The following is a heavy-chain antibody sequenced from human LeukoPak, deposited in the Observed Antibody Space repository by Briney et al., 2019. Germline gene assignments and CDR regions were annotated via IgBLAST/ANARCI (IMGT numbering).Heavy chain of an antibody. V-gene: IGHV3-53*01. J-gene: IGHJ4*02. CDR3: ARRAGAYSHPYDY. CDR2: IYSSVT. CDR1: GFTVSSNS. Sequence: GGSLRLSCTVSGFTVSSNSMSWVRQAPGKGLEWVSFIYSSVTHYSDSVKGRFTVSRDNSKNTLYLQMNSLRAEDTAVYYCARRAGAYSHPYDYWGQGTLVTVSS. D-gene: IGHD4/OR15-4a*01.